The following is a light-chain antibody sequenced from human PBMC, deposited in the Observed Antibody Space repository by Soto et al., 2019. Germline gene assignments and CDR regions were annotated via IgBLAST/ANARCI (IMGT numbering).Light chain of an antibody. CDR3: QQRSNWPFT. CDR2: DAS. CDR1: QSVSSY. Sequence: EIVLTQSPATLSLSPGARATLSCRASQSVSSYLAWYQQKPGQAPRLLIYDASNRSTGIPARFSGSGSGTDFTLTISSLEPEDFAVNYCQQRSNWPFTYGQGTRLEIK. V-gene: IGKV3-11*01. J-gene: IGKJ5*01.